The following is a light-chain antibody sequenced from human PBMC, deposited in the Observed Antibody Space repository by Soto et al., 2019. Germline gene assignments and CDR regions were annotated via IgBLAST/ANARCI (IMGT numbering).Light chain of an antibody. J-gene: IGLJ3*02. CDR2: EVS. V-gene: IGLV2-14*01. CDR3: SSYAGWINWV. CDR1: SSDVGGYRY. Sequence: QAVVTQPASVSGSPGQSITISCTGTSSDVGGYRYVSWYQQHPGKAPKLLIYEVSNRPSGVSNRFSGSKSGNTASLTVSGLQTEDEADYYCSSYAGWINWVFGGGTKLTVL.